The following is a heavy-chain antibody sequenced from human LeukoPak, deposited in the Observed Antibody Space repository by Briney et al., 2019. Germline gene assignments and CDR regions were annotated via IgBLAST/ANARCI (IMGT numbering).Heavy chain of an antibody. CDR3: ARGGYSNRNWFDP. CDR1: GYTFTSYD. Sequence: ASVKVSCKSSGYTFTSYDINWVRQATGQGLEWMGWMNPNSGDTGYAQKFQGRVTMTRDTSISTAYMELSSLRSEDTAVYYCARGGYSNRNWFDPWGQGTLVTVSS. V-gene: IGHV1-8*01. CDR2: MNPNSGDT. D-gene: IGHD6-13*01. J-gene: IGHJ5*02.